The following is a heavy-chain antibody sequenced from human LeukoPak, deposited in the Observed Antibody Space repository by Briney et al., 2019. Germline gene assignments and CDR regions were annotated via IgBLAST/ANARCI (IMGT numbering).Heavy chain of an antibody. D-gene: IGHD3-22*01. J-gene: IGHJ3*02. CDR3: AKDVLTMIVVPHLSDAFDI. V-gene: IGHV3-23*01. CDR2: ISGSGGST. Sequence: SGRSLRLSCAASGFTFSSYGMHWVRQAPGKGLEWVSAISGSGGSTHYADSVKGRFTISRDNSKNTLYLQMNSLRAEDTAVYYCAKDVLTMIVVPHLSDAFDIWGQGTMVTVSS. CDR1: GFTFSSYG.